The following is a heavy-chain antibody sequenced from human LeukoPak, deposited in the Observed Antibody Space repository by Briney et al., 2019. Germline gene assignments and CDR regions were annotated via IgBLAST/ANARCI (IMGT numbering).Heavy chain of an antibody. J-gene: IGHJ4*02. D-gene: IGHD6-25*01. CDR3: ARRSAAAPDY. V-gene: IGHV5-51*01. CDR2: IYPGDSDT. Sequence: KPGEPLKISCKGSGYIFTNYWIGWVRQMPGKGLEWMGIIYPGDSDTRYSPSFQGQVIISADKSIGTAYLQWSSLKASDTAMYYCARRSAAAPDYWGQGTLVTVSS. CDR1: GYIFTNYW.